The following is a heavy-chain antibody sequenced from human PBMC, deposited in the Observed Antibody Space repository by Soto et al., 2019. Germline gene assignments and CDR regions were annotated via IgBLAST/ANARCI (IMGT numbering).Heavy chain of an antibody. CDR1: GFTFSSYA. J-gene: IGHJ2*01. CDR3: AKRNWGGWYFDL. D-gene: IGHD7-27*01. Sequence: EVQLLESGGGLVQPGGSLRLSCAASGFTFSSYAMSWVRQAPGKGLEWVSVISGSGGSTYYADSVKGRFTISRDNSTNTLYLQMNSLRAEDTAVYYCAKRNWGGWYFDLWGRGTLVTVSS. CDR2: ISGSGGST. V-gene: IGHV3-23*01.